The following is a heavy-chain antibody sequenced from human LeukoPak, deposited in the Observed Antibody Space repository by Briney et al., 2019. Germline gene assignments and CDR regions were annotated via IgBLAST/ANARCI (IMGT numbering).Heavy chain of an antibody. J-gene: IGHJ4*02. CDR3: ARGRGADYGGNSGYFDY. V-gene: IGHV3-33*01. CDR1: GFTFSGFG. CDR2: IWYDGSNK. D-gene: IGHD4-23*01. Sequence: PGKSLRLSCAASGFTFSGFGMHWVRQAPGKGLEWVAVIWYDGSNKYYADSVKGRFTISRDNPKNKLYVQMNSLRAEDTAVYYCARGRGADYGGNSGYFDYWGQGTLVTVSS.